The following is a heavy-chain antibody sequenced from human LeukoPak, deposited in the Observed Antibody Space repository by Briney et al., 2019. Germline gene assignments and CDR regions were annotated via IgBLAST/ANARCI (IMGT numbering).Heavy chain of an antibody. Sequence: GASVKVSCKASGYTFTSYDINWVRQATGQGLEWMGWMNPNSGNTGYAQKFQGRVTMTRNTSISTAYMELSSLRSEDTAVYYCARVASELVPYTWNVVYYYYYMDVWGKGTTVTVSS. CDR2: MNPNSGNT. CDR1: GYTFTSYD. CDR3: ARVASELVPYTWNVVYYYYYMDV. V-gene: IGHV1-8*01. D-gene: IGHD1-20*01. J-gene: IGHJ6*03.